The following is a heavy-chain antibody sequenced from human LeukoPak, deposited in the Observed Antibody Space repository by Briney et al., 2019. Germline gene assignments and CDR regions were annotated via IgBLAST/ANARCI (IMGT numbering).Heavy chain of an antibody. D-gene: IGHD6-13*01. J-gene: IGHJ4*02. Sequence: ASVKVSCKASGGTFSSYAISWVRQAPGQGLEWMGWISAYNGNTNYAQKLQGRVTMTTDTSTSTAYMELRSLRSDDTAVYYCARDWSSWYSDYWGQGTLVTVSS. V-gene: IGHV1-18*01. CDR1: GGTFSSYA. CDR3: ARDWSSWYSDY. CDR2: ISAYNGNT.